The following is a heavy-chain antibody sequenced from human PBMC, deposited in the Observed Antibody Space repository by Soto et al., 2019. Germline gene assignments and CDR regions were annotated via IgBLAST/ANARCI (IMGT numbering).Heavy chain of an antibody. CDR3: ARDPTDNRPSVYYDF. D-gene: IGHD1-1*01. CDR2: ISTNRGNT. J-gene: IGHJ2*01. CDR1: GYTFTDYS. V-gene: IGHV1-18*04. Sequence: GPEVKQTGASVKVSCKASGYTFTDYSISWVRQAPGQGLEWMGWISTNRGNTKYAQNLQGRVTMTTDTSTSTAYMELRSLRSDDTAVYYCARDPTDNRPSVYYDFWGRGTLVSVSS.